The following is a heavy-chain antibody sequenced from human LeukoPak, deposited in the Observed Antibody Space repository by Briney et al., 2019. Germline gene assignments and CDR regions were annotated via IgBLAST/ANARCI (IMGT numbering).Heavy chain of an antibody. CDR3: VKGIDYYDSSGYYY. V-gene: IGHV3-30*02. Sequence: GGSLRLSCATSGFTFSNYGMHWVRQAPVKGLEWVAFIRYDGSKKYYTDSVKGRLTISRDNSKNTLSLQMNSLRPEDTAVYYCVKGIDYYDSSGYYYWGQGTLVTVSS. J-gene: IGHJ4*02. D-gene: IGHD3-22*01. CDR1: GFTFSNYG. CDR2: IRYDGSKK.